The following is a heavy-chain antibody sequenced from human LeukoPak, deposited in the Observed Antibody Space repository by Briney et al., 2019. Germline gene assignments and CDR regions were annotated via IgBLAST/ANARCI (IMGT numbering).Heavy chain of an antibody. Sequence: GGSLRLSCAASGFTFSSYAMHWVRQAPGKGLEWVSTISGSDGDTYYADSVKGRFTISRDNSKNTLYLQMNSLRAEDTAVYYCAELGITMIGGVWGKGTTVTISS. CDR1: GFTFSSYA. D-gene: IGHD3-10*02. J-gene: IGHJ6*04. V-gene: IGHV3-23*01. CDR2: ISGSDGDT. CDR3: AELGITMIGGV.